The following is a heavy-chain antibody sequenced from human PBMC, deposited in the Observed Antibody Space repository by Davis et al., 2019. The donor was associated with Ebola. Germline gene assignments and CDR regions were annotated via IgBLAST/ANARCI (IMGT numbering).Heavy chain of an antibody. CDR1: GFTFSSYA. Sequence: PGGSLRLSCAASGFTFSSYAMSWVRQAPGKGLEWVSAISGSGGSTYYADSVKGRFTISRDNSKNTLYLQMNSLRAEDTAVYYCAKAPRMKYDFWSGQTYYFNYWGQGTLVTVSS. V-gene: IGHV3-23*01. J-gene: IGHJ4*02. CDR3: AKAPRMKYDFWSGQTYYFNY. CDR2: ISGSGGST. D-gene: IGHD3-3*01.